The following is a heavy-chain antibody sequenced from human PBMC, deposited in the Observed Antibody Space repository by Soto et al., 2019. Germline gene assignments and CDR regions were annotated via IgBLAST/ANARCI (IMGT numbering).Heavy chain of an antibody. V-gene: IGHV3-23*01. J-gene: IGHJ4*02. Sequence: VGSLRLSCAASGFTFSSYDMTWVRQAPGKGLEWVSVLSGSGDSTYYADSVKGRFTISRDNSKNTLYLQMSSLRAEDTAVYYCAKARYSYSDYDSWGQGTLVTVSS. CDR2: LSGSGDST. CDR3: AKARYSYSDYDS. CDR1: GFTFSSYD. D-gene: IGHD2-15*01.